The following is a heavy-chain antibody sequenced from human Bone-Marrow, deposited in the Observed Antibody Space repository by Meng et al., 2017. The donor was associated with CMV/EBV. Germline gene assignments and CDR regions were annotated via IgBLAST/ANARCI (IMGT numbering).Heavy chain of an antibody. CDR3: ARRSVVVPAASFDY. CDR1: GGSFSGYY. D-gene: IGHD2-2*01. J-gene: IGHJ4*02. V-gene: IGHV4-34*01. CDR2: INHSGST. Sequence: SETLSLTCAVYGGSFSGYYWSWIRQPPGEGLEWIGEINHSGSTNYNPSLKSRVTISVDTSKNQFSLKLSSVTAADTAVYYCARRSVVVPAASFDYWGQGTRVTGSS.